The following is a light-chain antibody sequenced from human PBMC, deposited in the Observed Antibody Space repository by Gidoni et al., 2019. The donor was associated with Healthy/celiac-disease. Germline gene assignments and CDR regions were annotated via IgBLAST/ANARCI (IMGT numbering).Light chain of an antibody. CDR2: GAS. CDR1: QSVSSN. J-gene: IGKJ3*01. Sequence: EIVMTQYPATLSVSPGERVTLSCRASQSVSSNLAWYQQKPGQAPSLLIFGASTRATGVPARFSGSGSGTEFSLTISSLQSEDFAVYYCQQYDRWPPVGVTFXPXTKVXIK. V-gene: IGKV3-15*01. CDR3: QQYDRWPPVGVT.